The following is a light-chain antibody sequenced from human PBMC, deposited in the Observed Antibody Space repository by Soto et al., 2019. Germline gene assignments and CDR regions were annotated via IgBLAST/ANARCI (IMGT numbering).Light chain of an antibody. CDR1: QSVGSS. CDR3: QQRSHWPRT. J-gene: IGKJ1*01. V-gene: IGKV3-11*01. CDR2: AAS. Sequence: SCRASQSVGSSLAWYQLKLGQAPRLLIYAASDRATGIPARFSGSGSGTDFSLTISSLEPEDFAVYYCQQRSHWPRTFGQGTKVDIK.